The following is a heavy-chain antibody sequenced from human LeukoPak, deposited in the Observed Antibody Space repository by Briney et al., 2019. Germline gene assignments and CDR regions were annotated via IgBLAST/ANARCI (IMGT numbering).Heavy chain of an antibody. Sequence: GGSLRLSCAASGFTFSSYAMSWVRQAPGKGLEWVSAISGSGGSTYYADSVKGRFTISRDNSKNTLYLQMNSLRAEDTAVYYCAKDGLYDSSGYYSSYFDYWGQGTLVTVSS. CDR3: AKDGLYDSSGYYSSYFDY. CDR1: GFTFSSYA. D-gene: IGHD3-22*01. CDR2: ISGSGGST. J-gene: IGHJ4*02. V-gene: IGHV3-23*01.